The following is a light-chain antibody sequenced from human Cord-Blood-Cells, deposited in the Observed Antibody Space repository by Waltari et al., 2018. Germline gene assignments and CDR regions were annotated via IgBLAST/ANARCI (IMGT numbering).Light chain of an antibody. Sequence: DIQMTQSPSSLSASVGDRVTITCQASQDISNYLNWYQQKPGKAAKLLIYDASNLEIWVPSRFSGSGSGTAFTFTISSLQPEEIATYYCQQYDNLAWTSGQGTEV. CDR2: DAS. CDR3: QQYDNLAWT. CDR1: QDISNY. J-gene: IGKJ1*01. V-gene: IGKV1-33*01.